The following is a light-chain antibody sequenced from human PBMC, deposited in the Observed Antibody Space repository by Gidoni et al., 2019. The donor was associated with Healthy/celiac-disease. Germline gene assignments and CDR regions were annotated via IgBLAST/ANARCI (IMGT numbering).Light chain of an antibody. CDR1: SSDVGGYNY. Sequence: SALTQPASASGSPGQSITISCTGTSSDVGGYNYVSWYQQHPGKAPKLMIYDVSNRPSGVSNRLYGSKSGNTASLTISGLQAEDEADYYCSSYTSSSTLSVVLGGGTKLTVL. CDR3: SSYTSSSTLSVV. CDR2: DVS. J-gene: IGLJ2*01. V-gene: IGLV2-14*01.